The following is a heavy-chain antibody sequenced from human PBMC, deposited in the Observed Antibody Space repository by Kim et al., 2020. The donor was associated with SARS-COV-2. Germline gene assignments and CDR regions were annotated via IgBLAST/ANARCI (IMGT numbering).Heavy chain of an antibody. CDR3: TTVFRVGPRDDWFDP. Sequence: GGSLRLSCAASGFTFNNAWMTWVRHTPGRGLEWVGRLNSKSDGETTDYAAPGKDRFASSRDDSKNTLNLQMNNLKTEETGMYYCTTVFRVGPRDDWFDPWGQGILVTVSS. D-gene: IGHD3-3*01. CDR1: GFTFNNAW. V-gene: IGHV3-15*01. J-gene: IGHJ5*02. CDR2: LNSKSDGETT.